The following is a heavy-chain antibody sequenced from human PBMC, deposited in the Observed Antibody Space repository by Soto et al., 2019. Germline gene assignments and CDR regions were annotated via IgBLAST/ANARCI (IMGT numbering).Heavy chain of an antibody. Sequence: QVQLVQSGAEVKKPGASVKVSCKASGNTFSNYYIHWVRQAPGQGLEWMGTINPSGGHTTYAQKFLGRVTMNRDTSTSTLYMNLTSLRSEDTAVYYCARGGHVVVVTAAFDYWGQGTLVTVSS. D-gene: IGHD2-21*02. V-gene: IGHV1-46*03. CDR3: ARGGHVVVVTAAFDY. CDR2: INPSGGHT. J-gene: IGHJ4*02. CDR1: GNTFSNYY.